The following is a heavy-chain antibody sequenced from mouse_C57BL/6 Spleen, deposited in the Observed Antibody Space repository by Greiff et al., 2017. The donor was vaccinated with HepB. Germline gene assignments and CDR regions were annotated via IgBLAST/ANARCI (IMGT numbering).Heavy chain of an antibody. CDR3: AKNSPLYHVDHYYAMDY. CDR1: GFSLTSYG. D-gene: IGHD2-1*01. J-gene: IGHJ4*01. CDR2: IWRGGST. V-gene: IGHV2-5*01. Sequence: VQLQQSGPGLVQPSQSLSITCTVSGFSLTSYGVHWVRQSPGKGLEWLGVIWRGGSTDYNAAFMSRLSITKDNSKSQVFFKMNSLQADDTAIYYCAKNSPLYHVDHYYAMDYWGQGTSVTVSS.